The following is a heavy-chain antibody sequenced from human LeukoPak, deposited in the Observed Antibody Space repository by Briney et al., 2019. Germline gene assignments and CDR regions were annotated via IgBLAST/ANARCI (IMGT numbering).Heavy chain of an antibody. D-gene: IGHD1-20*01. J-gene: IGHJ4*02. CDR1: GFTFSNYD. CDR3: ASEGNNWNDVVY. V-gene: IGHV1-8*01. CDR2: MNPDSGDT. Sequence: ASVKVSCKASGFTFSNYDINWVRQATGQGLEWMGWMNPDSGDTGYAQKFQGRVTMTTDTSTSTAYMELRSLRSDDTAVYYCASEGNNWNDVVYWGQGTLVTVSS.